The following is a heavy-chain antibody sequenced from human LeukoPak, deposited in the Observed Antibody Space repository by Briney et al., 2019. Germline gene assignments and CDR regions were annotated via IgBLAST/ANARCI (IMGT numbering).Heavy chain of an antibody. J-gene: IGHJ6*03. CDR3: AKAPYDNYYYYMGV. CDR1: GFTFNNYA. CDR2: ISGGGETT. V-gene: IGHV3-23*01. D-gene: IGHD5-12*01. Sequence: GGSLRLSCAASGFTFNNYAMNWVRQAPGKGLEWVSSISGGGETTYYADSVKGRFTISRDNSKNTLYLQMDSLRAEDTAVYYCAKAPYDNYYYYMGVWGKGTTVTVSS.